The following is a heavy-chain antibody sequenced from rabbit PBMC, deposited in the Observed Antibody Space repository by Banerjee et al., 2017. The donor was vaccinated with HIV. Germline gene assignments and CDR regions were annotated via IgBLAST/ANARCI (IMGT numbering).Heavy chain of an antibody. CDR2: ISTAGGT. CDR1: GFSFSSNA. V-gene: IGHV1S45*01. CDR3: ARDAVGNSGYDL. D-gene: IGHD1-1*01. J-gene: IGHJ6*01. Sequence: QEQLEESGGDLVKPGASLTLSCTASGFSFSSNAMCWVRQAPGKGLEWIGFISTAGGTYYTSWAKGRFTISKTSTTVTLQMTSLTAADTATYFCARDAVGNSGYDLWGPGTLVTVS.